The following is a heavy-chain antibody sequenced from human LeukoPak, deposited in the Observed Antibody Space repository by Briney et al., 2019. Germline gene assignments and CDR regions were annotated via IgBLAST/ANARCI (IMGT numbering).Heavy chain of an antibody. J-gene: IGHJ4*02. CDR2: INPSGGST. Sequence: ASVKVSCKASGYTFTSYYMHWVRQAPGQGLEWMGIINPSGGSTSYAQKFQGRVTMTRDTSTSTVYMELSSLRPEDTAVYYCACYNWNEKILCWGQGTLVTVSS. V-gene: IGHV1-46*01. CDR3: ACYNWNEKILC. D-gene: IGHD1-20*01. CDR1: GYTFTSYY.